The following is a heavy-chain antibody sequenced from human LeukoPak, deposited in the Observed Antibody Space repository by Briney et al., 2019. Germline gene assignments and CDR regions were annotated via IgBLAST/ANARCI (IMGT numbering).Heavy chain of an antibody. Sequence: PGGSLRLSCAASGFTFSSYAMSWVRQAPGKGLEWVSAISGSGGSTYYADSVKGRFTISRDNSKNTLYLQMNSLRAEDTAVYYCAICYDSSGYYYSDAFDIWGQGTMVTVSS. CDR3: AICYDSSGYYYSDAFDI. J-gene: IGHJ3*02. CDR1: GFTFSSYA. CDR2: ISGSGGST. V-gene: IGHV3-23*01. D-gene: IGHD3-22*01.